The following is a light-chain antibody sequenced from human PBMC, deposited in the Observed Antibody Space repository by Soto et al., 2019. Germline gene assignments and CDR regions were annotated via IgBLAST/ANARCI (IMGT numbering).Light chain of an antibody. CDR3: SSYTRSXTPLYV. CDR2: DVS. J-gene: IGLJ1*01. CDR1: SSDVGGYNY. Sequence: QSALTQPASVSGSPGQSITISCTGTSSDVGGYNYVSWYQQHPGKAPKLMIYDVSNRPSGVSNRFSGSKSGNTASLTISGLQAEDEADYYCSSYTRSXTPLYVFGTGTKVTVL. V-gene: IGLV2-14*01.